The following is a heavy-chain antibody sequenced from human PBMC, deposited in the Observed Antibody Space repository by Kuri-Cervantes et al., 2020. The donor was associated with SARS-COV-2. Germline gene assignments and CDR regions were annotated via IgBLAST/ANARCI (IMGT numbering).Heavy chain of an antibody. V-gene: IGHV3-23*01. J-gene: IGHJ4*02. Sequence: GESLKISCAASGFTFSSYAMSWVRQAPGKGLEWVSAISGSGGSTYYADSVKGRFTISRDNSKNTLYLQMNGLRAEDTAVYYCAGLYSSSWSYDYWGQGTLVTVSS. CDR1: GFTFSSYA. CDR3: AGLYSSSWSYDY. CDR2: ISGSGGST. D-gene: IGHD6-13*01.